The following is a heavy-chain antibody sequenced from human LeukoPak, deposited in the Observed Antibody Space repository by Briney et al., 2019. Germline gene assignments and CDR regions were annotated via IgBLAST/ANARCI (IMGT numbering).Heavy chain of an antibody. V-gene: IGHV3-48*03. CDR3: AREVRDVSAYHGFDY. CDR2: ISSGGSTI. Sequence: GGSLRLSCAPSGYTFRNYKMNWVRQAPGTGLEWVSYISSGGSTIYYADSVKGRFTISRDNAKNSLYLQMNSLRAEDTAVYYSAREVRDVSAYHGFDYWGQGTLVAVSS. J-gene: IGHJ4*02. D-gene: IGHD3-10*01. CDR1: GYTFRNYK.